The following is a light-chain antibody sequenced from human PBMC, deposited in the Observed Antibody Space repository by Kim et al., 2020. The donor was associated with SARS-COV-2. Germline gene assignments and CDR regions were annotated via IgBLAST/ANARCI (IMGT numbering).Light chain of an antibody. CDR2: EVS. V-gene: IGLV2-23*02. J-gene: IGLJ3*02. Sequence: QSALTQPASVSGSPGQSITISCTGTSSDVGNYNLVSWYQHHPGKAPKVIIYEVSKWPSGVSNRFSGSKSGNTASLTISGLQAEDEADYYCCSYASSSSLVIGGGTQLTVL. CDR3: CSYASSSSLV. CDR1: SSDVGNYNL.